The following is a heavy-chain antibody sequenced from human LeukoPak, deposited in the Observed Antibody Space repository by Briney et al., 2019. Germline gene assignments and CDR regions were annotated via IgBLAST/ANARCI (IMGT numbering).Heavy chain of an antibody. D-gene: IGHD4-17*01. V-gene: IGHV3-30*18. J-gene: IGHJ4*02. CDR3: VKDQGYDYADGFDF. Sequence: PGGSLRLSCAASGFTFSNYGMHWVRQAPGKGLEWLAFISYDGSNTYSLDSVRGRFTISRDNGKNTLFLQMNSLRAEDTAMYYCVKDQGYDYADGFDFWGQGTLVTVSS. CDR1: GFTFSNYG. CDR2: ISYDGSNT.